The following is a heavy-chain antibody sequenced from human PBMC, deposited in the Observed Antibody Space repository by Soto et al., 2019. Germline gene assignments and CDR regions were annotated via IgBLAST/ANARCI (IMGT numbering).Heavy chain of an antibody. Sequence: PGGSLRLSCAVSGFNVMSYWMSWVRQAPGKGLEWVASVKEDGSELYYLHSVRGRFSISRDSAGNALHLTMNYLSAEDTGVYFCARDIGFDYANWGQGIPVTVSS. D-gene: IGHD2-2*01. CDR2: VKEDGSEL. CDR3: ARDIGFDYAN. CDR1: GFNVMSYW. V-gene: IGHV3-7*01. J-gene: IGHJ4*02.